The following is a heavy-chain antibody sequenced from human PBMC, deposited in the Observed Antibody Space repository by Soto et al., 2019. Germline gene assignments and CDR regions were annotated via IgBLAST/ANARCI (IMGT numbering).Heavy chain of an antibody. Sequence: GSLRLSCVASGFTFNNAWMNWVRQAPGKGLEWVGRIKSETDGGTTDYVAPVKGRFTISRDDSKNTLHLQMNRLETEDTAVYYCTTEYYDSSGLLTWGRGALVTVSS. CDR3: TTEYYDSSGLLT. V-gene: IGHV3-15*07. CDR2: IKSETDGGTT. D-gene: IGHD3-22*01. CDR1: GFTFNNAW. J-gene: IGHJ5*02.